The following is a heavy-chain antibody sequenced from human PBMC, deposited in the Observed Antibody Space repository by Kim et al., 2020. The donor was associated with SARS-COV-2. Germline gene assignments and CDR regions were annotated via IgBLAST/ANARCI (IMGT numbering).Heavy chain of an antibody. CDR3: AKDYLRYCSSTNKSSGGSCYMDY. CDR2: ISYDGSNK. J-gene: IGHJ4*02. V-gene: IGHV3-30*18. CDR1: GFTFSSYG. Sequence: GGSLRLSCAASGFTFSSYGMHWVRQAPGKGLEWVAVISYDGSNKYYADSVKGRFTISRDNSKNTLYLQMNSLRAEDTAVYYCAKDYLRYCSSTNKSSGGSCYMDYWGQGTLVTVSS. D-gene: IGHD2-2*01.